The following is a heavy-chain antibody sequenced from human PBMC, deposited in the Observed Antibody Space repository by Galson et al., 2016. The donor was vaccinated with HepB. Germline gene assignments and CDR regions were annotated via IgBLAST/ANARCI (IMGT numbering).Heavy chain of an antibody. CDR3: ASANGVTWSDYFDY. Sequence: SVKVSCKAIGGPFNNYAVSWVRQAPGQGLEWMGGIIPFFGTPSYSQKFQDRVTITADQSTSTVFMEMITLASEDTAVYYCASANGVTWSDYFDYWGQGPLVTVSS. CDR1: GGPFNNYA. J-gene: IGHJ4*02. D-gene: IGHD4-11*01. V-gene: IGHV1-69*13. CDR2: IIPFFGTP.